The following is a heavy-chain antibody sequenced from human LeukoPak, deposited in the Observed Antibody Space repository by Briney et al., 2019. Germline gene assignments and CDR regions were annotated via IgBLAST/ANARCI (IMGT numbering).Heavy chain of an antibody. V-gene: IGHV3-23*01. J-gene: IGHJ6*03. D-gene: IGHD2-2*01. Sequence: GGSLTLSCATFGFTLSRYGMTWVRQAPGKGLEGVANISISGGTTYYTDSVKGRSSISRDNSKSTVYLKLNSLRAEDTAVYYCARRAGDPHYHYLDVWGNGTTVTVSS. CDR2: ISISGGTT. CDR3: ARRAGDPHYHYLDV. CDR1: GFTLSRYG.